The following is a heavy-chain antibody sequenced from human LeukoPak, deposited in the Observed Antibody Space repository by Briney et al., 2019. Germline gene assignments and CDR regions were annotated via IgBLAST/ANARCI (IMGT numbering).Heavy chain of an antibody. D-gene: IGHD1-1*01. CDR2: ISAYNGNT. V-gene: IGHV1-18*01. CDR1: GYTFTSYG. Sequence: ASVKVSCKASGYTFTSYGISWVRQAPGQGLEWMGWISAYNGNTNYAQKLQGRVTMTTDTSTSTAYMELRSLRSDDTAVYYCASGSTGTVYYYYGMDVWGQGTTVTVSS. CDR3: ASGSTGTVYYYYGMDV. J-gene: IGHJ6*02.